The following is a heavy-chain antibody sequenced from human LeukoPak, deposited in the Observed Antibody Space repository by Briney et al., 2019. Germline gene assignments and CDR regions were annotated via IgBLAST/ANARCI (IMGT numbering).Heavy chain of an antibody. V-gene: IGHV1-2*06. D-gene: IGHD2-2*01. Sequence: ASVKVSCKASGYTFTGYYINWVRQAPGQGLEWVGRTNPNSGGTNYAQKFQGGVTMTRDTSISTAYMEVSRLRSDDTAIYYCARDMPAGLGFDYWGQGTLVTVSS. CDR2: TNPNSGGT. CDR3: ARDMPAGLGFDY. CDR1: GYTFTGYY. J-gene: IGHJ4*02.